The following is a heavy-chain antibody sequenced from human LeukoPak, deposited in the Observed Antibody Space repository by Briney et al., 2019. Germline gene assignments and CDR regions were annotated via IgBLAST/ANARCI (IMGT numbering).Heavy chain of an antibody. J-gene: IGHJ4*02. D-gene: IGHD3-22*01. V-gene: IGHV3-7*01. CDR3: AREGPAVDYYDSRSTPGYYFDY. Sequence: GGSLRLSCAASRFTFSSYWMSWVRQAPGKGLEWVANIKQDGSEKYYVDSVKGRFTISRDNAKNSLYLQMNSLRAEDTAVYYCAREGPAVDYYDSRSTPGYYFDYWGQGTLVTVSS. CDR1: RFTFSSYW. CDR2: IKQDGSEK.